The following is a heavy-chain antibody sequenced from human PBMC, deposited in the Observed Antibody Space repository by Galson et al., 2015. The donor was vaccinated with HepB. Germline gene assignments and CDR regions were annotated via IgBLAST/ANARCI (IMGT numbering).Heavy chain of an antibody. CDR1: GFTFSSHA. D-gene: IGHD6-19*01. V-gene: IGHV3-30-3*01. J-gene: IGHJ6*03. CDR2: ISYDGSNK. Sequence: SLRLSCAASGFTFSSHAMHWVRQAPGKGLEWVAVISYDGSNKYYADSVKGRFTISRDNSKNTLYLQMNSLRAEDTAVYYCARGPPSGWTPALYYMDVWGKGTTVSVSS. CDR3: ARGPPSGWTPALYYMDV.